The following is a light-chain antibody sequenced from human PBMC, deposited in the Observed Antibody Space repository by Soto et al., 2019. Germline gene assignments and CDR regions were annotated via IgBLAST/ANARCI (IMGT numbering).Light chain of an antibody. CDR2: GAS. CDR1: QSVSSNY. J-gene: IGKJ5*01. Sequence: EIVLTQSPGTLSLSPGERATLSCRASQSVSSNYLAWYQQKPGQAPSLLIYGASSRATGIADRFSGSGSGIDFTLTISRLEPEDFGMYYCQQYGTSAPITFGQGTRVEIE. CDR3: QQYGTSAPIT. V-gene: IGKV3-20*01.